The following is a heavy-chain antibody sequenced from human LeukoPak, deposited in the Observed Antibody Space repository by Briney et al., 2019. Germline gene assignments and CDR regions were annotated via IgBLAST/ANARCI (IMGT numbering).Heavy chain of an antibody. V-gene: IGHV1-3*01. J-gene: IGHJ4*02. Sequence: GASVTVSCKASGYTFTNYAMHWVRQAPGQRLEWMGWINAGNGNTKYSPKFQGRVTITRDTSASTAYVELSSLRSEDTAVYYCARVPSTGRDFWSGYPFDYWGQGTLVIVSS. CDR3: ARVPSTGRDFWSGYPFDY. CDR2: INAGNGNT. D-gene: IGHD3-3*01. CDR1: GYTFTNYA.